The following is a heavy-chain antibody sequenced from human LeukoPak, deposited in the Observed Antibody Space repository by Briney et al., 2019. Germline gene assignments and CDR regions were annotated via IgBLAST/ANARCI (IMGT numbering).Heavy chain of an antibody. V-gene: IGHV3-30*02. CDR2: IRYDGSNK. J-gene: IGHJ4*02. Sequence: QTGGSLRLSCTASGFTFSDYNMHWVRQAPGKGLEWVAFIRYDGSNKYYADSVKGRFTISRDNSKNTLYLQMNSLRAEDTAVYYCAKGEKWELLRTGSFDYWGQGTLVTVSS. CDR1: GFTFSDYN. CDR3: AKGEKWELLRTGSFDY. D-gene: IGHD1-26*01.